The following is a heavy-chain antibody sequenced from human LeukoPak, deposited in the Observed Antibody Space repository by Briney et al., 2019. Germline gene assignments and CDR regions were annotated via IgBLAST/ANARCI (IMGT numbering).Heavy chain of an antibody. J-gene: IGHJ4*02. V-gene: IGHV5-10-1*01. D-gene: IGHD6-19*01. Sequence: GESLRISCEGSGYNFVSNWISWVRQMPGKCLEWMGSIDPSDSYTKYSPSFLGHVTLSVDQSTTTAYLQWSSLKASDTAVYYCARLGDESSMAGTNFDFWGQGALVTVSS. CDR3: ARLGDESSMAGTNFDF. CDR1: GYNFVSNW. CDR2: IDPSDSYT.